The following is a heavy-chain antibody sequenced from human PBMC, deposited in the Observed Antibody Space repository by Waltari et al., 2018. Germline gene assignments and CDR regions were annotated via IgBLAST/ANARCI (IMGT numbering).Heavy chain of an antibody. CDR1: GFTFTQYT. CDR3: ARGRYGAGSYSDYDY. Sequence: EVQMLESGGGLVEPGGSLRLSCTTSGFTFTQYTMSWVRQTPTRGLEWVSYISSIGSATHYADSVRGRFTISRDRAKGSVYLQMNNLRADDAAMYYCARGRYGAGSYSDYDYWGQGTLVTVSS. CDR2: ISSIGSAT. J-gene: IGHJ4*02. D-gene: IGHD3-10*01. V-gene: IGHV3-48*01.